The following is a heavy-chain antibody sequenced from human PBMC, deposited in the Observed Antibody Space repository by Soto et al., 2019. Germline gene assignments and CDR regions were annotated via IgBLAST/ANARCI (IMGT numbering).Heavy chain of an antibody. D-gene: IGHD6-25*01. V-gene: IGHV3-23*01. CDR3: AKAGAIAAKVGYFDY. CDR1: GFTFSSYA. J-gene: IGHJ4*02. CDR2: ISGSGGST. Sequence: EVQLLESGGGLVQPGGSLRLSCAASGFTFSSYAMSWVRQAPGKGLEWVSAISGSGGSTYYADSVKGRFTISRDNSKNPLYLQINSLRAEDTAVYYCAKAGAIAAKVGYFDYWGQGTLVTVSS.